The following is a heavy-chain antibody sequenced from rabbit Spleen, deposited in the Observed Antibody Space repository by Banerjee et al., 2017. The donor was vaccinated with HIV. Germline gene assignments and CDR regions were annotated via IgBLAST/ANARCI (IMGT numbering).Heavy chain of an antibody. D-gene: IGHD6-1*01. CDR2: ISTSTDST. CDR1: EFSFSSGYW. V-gene: IGHV1S40*01. J-gene: IGHJ6*01. Sequence: QSLEESGGDLAKPGASLTLTCTASEFSFSSGYWICWVRQAPGKGLELIARISTSTDSTVYASWVNGRFTISKTSSTTVTLQMTSLTAADTATYFCARGQYGYGYALDFWGPGTLVTVS. CDR3: ARGQYGYGYALDF.